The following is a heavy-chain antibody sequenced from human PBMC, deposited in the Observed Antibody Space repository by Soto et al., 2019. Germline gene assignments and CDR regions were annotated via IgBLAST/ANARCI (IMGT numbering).Heavy chain of an antibody. Sequence: QVQLVESGGGLVQPGGSLRLSCAASGFTFSSYTMHWVRQTPGKGLEWVADISHVGGDKYYADAAKGRFTISRDNSKNTLYLQMYSMRAEDRSMYYCARESSVAVVAPGYWGQGILVTVSS. D-gene: IGHD3-22*01. CDR2: ISHVGGDK. CDR3: ARESSVAVVAPGY. CDR1: GFTFSSYT. V-gene: IGHV3-30-3*01. J-gene: IGHJ4*02.